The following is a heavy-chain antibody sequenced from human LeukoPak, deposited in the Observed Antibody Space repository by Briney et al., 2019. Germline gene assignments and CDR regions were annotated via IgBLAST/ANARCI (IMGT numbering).Heavy chain of an antibody. J-gene: IGHJ4*02. V-gene: IGHV3-48*04. Sequence: GGSLRLSCAASGFTFSSYSMNWVRQAPGKGLEWVSYISSSSSTIYYADSVKGRFTISRDNAKNSLYLQMNSLGAEDTAVYYCASPPGLFSSDYWGQGTLVTVSS. D-gene: IGHD3-16*01. CDR2: ISSSSSTI. CDR3: ASPPGLFSSDY. CDR1: GFTFSSYS.